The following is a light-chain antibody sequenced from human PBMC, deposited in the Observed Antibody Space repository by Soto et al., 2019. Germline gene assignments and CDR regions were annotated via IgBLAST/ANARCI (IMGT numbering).Light chain of an antibody. CDR1: QGLLHSKGYNY. CDR3: MQPLQSWT. CDR2: LGS. V-gene: IGKV2-28*01. Sequence: DILKTQSPLCLPFTPGEPASISCRSSQGLLHSKGYNYLDWYLQRPGQSPQLLIYLGSNRASGVPDRFSGSGSGTDFTLKISRVEAEDVGVYYCMQPLQSWTFGQGTKVDI. J-gene: IGKJ1*01.